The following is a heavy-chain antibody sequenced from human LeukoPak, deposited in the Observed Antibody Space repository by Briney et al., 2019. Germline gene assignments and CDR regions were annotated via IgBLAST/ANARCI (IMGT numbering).Heavy chain of an antibody. CDR2: IEQDGSEK. J-gene: IGHJ2*01. CDR3: ARGGQRLNWYFDL. Sequence: GGSLRLSCAASGFTFSSYWMTWVRQAPGKGLEWVANIEQDGSEKYYVDSVKGRFAISRDNAKNSLYLQMNSLRAEDTAVYYCARGGQRLNWYFDLWGRGTLVTVSS. CDR1: GFTFSSYW. D-gene: IGHD6-25*01. V-gene: IGHV3-7*04.